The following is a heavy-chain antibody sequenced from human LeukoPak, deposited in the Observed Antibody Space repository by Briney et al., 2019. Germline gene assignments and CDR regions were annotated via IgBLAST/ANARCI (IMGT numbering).Heavy chain of an antibody. Sequence: GSLRLSCAASGFNFINNNMHWVRQAPGQGLGWLAFIEHNGASKKYADSVRGRFTISRDNSNNMLYLEMNSLRNEDTAVYYCAKDFRWSFHYWGQGTLVTVSS. CDR1: GFNFINNN. CDR2: IEHNGASK. V-gene: IGHV3-30*02. J-gene: IGHJ4*02. CDR3: AKDFRWSFHY. D-gene: IGHD3-3*01.